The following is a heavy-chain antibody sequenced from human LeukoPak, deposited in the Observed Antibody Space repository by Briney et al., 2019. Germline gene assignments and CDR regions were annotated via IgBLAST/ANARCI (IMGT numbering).Heavy chain of an antibody. D-gene: IGHD6-13*01. CDR1: GSTVSSDA. CDR3: ANVRPQLGLDFDY. Sequence: GGSLRLAWAAAGSTVSSDAMSWVRQAPGRGLEWVSAISGSGGSTYYADSVKGRFTISRDNSKNKLYLQMNSLITEDTGVYYRANVRPQLGLDFDYWGQGTLVTVSS. CDR2: ISGSGGST. V-gene: IGHV3-23*01. J-gene: IGHJ4*02.